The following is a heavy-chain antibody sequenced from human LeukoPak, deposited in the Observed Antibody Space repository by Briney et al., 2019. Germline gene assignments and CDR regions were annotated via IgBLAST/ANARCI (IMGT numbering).Heavy chain of an antibody. D-gene: IGHD4-17*01. Sequence: GGSLRFSCAASGFTFSSYVMSWVRQAPGKGLDWVSVISGSGGTTYYADSVKGRFTISRDNSKNTLYLQMNSLRAEDTAIYYCAKDSSTTVTTKGGPRRSFDYWGLGTLVTVSS. CDR1: GFTFSSYV. CDR2: ISGSGGTT. CDR3: AKDSSTTVTTKGGPRRSFDY. V-gene: IGHV3-23*01. J-gene: IGHJ4*02.